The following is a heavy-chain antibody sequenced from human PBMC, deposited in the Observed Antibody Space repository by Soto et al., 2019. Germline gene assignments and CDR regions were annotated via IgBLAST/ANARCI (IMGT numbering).Heavy chain of an antibody. J-gene: IGHJ6*02. CDR2: ISSSGSTI. CDR3: ARDPPTPPYDSSGYYYYYGMDV. CDR1: GFTFSDYY. V-gene: IGHV3-11*01. D-gene: IGHD3-22*01. Sequence: PGGSLRLSCAASGFTFSDYYMSWIRQAPGKGLEWVSYISSSGSTIYYADSVKGRFTISRDNAKNSLYLQMNSLRAEDTAVYYCARDPPTPPYDSSGYYYYYGMDVWGQGTTVTVSS.